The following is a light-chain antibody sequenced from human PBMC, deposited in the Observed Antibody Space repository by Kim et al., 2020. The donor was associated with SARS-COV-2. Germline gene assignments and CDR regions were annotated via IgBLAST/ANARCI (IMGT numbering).Light chain of an antibody. CDR2: DKN. CDR1: SSRVWNKY. V-gene: IGLV1-51*01. J-gene: IGLJ2*01. Sequence: GQKGNIPRSVSSSRVWNKYVSWYQQLPRTAPKLLIYDKNKRPSGITDRFSVSKSGTSATLGITGLQTGDEAHYYCGTWDSSLGVVVFGGGTQLTVL. CDR3: GTWDSSLGVVV.